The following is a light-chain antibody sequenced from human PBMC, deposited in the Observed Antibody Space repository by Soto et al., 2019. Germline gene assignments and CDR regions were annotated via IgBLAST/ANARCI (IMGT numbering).Light chain of an antibody. CDR1: SSNIGAGYD. CDR2: GNS. V-gene: IGLV1-40*01. Sequence: SVLTQPPSVSGAPGQRVTISCTGSSSNIGAGYDVHWYQQLPGTAPKLLIYGNSNRPSGVPDRFSGSKSGTSASLAITGLQAEDEADYSCQSYDSSLSGSVVFGGGTKVTVL. CDR3: QSYDSSLSGSVV. J-gene: IGLJ2*01.